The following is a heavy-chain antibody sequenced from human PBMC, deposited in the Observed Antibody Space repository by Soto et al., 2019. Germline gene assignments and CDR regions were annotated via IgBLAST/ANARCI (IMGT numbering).Heavy chain of an antibody. V-gene: IGHV4-34*01. CDR2: INHSGST. J-gene: IGHJ6*03. Sequence: QVQLQQWGAGLLKPSETLSLTCAVYGGSFSGYYWSWIRQPPGKGLEWIGEINHSGSTNYNPSLKCRITISVDTSKNPFSLKLSYVTAADTAVYYWARLIGYGGYDSVNYYYYMDVWGKGTTVTVSS. CDR1: GGSFSGYY. D-gene: IGHD5-12*01. CDR3: ARLIGYGGYDSVNYYYYMDV.